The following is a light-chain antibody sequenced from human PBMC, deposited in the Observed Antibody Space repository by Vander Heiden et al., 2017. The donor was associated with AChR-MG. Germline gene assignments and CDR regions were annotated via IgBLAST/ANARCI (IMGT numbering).Light chain of an antibody. Sequence: QSALTQPASASGSPGQSISIACTGTSSDIGSDNLVSWYQHHPGKGPKLMIYEVTKRPSGLSNRFSGSRYGNTAALTISGLQAEDEAVYYCCSYAGSSTLVFGGGTKLTVL. CDR3: CSYAGSSTLV. CDR2: EVT. V-gene: IGLV2-23*02. CDR1: SSDIGSDNL. J-gene: IGLJ2*01.